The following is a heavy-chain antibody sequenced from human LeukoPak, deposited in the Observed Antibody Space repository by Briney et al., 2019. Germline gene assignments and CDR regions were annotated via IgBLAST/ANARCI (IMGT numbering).Heavy chain of an antibody. D-gene: IGHD6-13*01. CDR1: GGSISSYY. V-gene: IGHV4-59*08. CDR3: ARRYSSSWYSYFDY. CDR2: IYYSGST. J-gene: IGHJ4*02. Sequence: SDTLSLTCTVSGGSISSYYWSWIRQPPGKGLEWIGYIYYSGSTNYNPSLKSRVTISVDTSKNQFSRKLSSVTAADTAVYYCARRYSSSWYSYFDYWGQGTLVTVSS.